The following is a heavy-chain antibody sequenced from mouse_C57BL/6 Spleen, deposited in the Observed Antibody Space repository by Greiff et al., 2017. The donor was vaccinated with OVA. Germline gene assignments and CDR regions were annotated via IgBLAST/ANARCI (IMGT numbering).Heavy chain of an antibody. D-gene: IGHD1-1*01. J-gene: IGHJ2*01. Sequence: QVQLQQSGAELVMPGASVKLSCKASGYTFTSYWMHWVKQRPGQGLEWIGEIDPSDSYTNYNQKFKGKSTLTVDKSSSTAYMQLSSLTSEDSAVYYCASSYGYFYYWGQGTTLTVSS. CDR1: GYTFTSYW. V-gene: IGHV1-69*01. CDR2: IDPSDSYT. CDR3: ASSYGYFYY.